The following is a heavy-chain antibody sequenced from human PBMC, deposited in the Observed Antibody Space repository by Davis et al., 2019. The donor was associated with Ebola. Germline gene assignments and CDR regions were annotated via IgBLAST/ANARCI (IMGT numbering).Heavy chain of an antibody. CDR3: ARELVVYAMGYYYYYGMDV. V-gene: IGHV3-21*01. Sequence: PGGSLRLSCATSGFIFSSSSMNWVRQVPGTGLELVSSISATTGYIYYADSVKGRFTISRDNAKNSLYLQMNSLRAEDTAVYYCARELVVYAMGYYYYYGMDVWGQGTTVTVSS. D-gene: IGHD2-8*02. CDR2: ISATTGYI. CDR1: GFIFSSSS. J-gene: IGHJ6*02.